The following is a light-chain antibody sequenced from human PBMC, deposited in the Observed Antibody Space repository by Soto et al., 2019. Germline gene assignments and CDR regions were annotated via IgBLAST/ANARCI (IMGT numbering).Light chain of an antibody. CDR2: DVP. CDR1: QSTSSW. Sequence: DIQMTQSPSTLSASVGDRVTITCRASQSTSSWLAWYQQKPGKAPKVLIYDVPSLESGVPSRFSGSGSGTAFTLTIICLQPDDFATYDCQQDNTYSGTAGQGKKVEIK. CDR3: QQDNTYSGT. V-gene: IGKV1-5*01. J-gene: IGKJ1*01.